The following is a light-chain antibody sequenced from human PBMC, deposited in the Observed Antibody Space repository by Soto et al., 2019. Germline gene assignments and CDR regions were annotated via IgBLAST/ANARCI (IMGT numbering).Light chain of an antibody. CDR2: GAS. CDR3: QQYSSSPMWT. CDR1: QTVSSNS. Sequence: IVLTQSPGTLSLSPGERATLYCRASQTVSSNSLAWYQQKPGQAPRLIIYGASTRATGIPDRFSGSGSGTDFTLTISRLEPEDFAVYYCQQYSSSPMWTFGQGTKVEIK. V-gene: IGKV3-20*01. J-gene: IGKJ1*01.